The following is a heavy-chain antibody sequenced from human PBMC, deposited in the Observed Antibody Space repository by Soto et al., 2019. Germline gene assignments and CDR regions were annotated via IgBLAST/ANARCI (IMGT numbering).Heavy chain of an antibody. CDR1: GYTFTGYY. CDR3: ARFLEMTTTYFDY. D-gene: IGHD4-4*01. Sequence: QVQLVQSGAEVKKPGASVKVSCKASGYTFTGYYMHLVRQAPGQGLEWMGWINPNSGGTNYAQKFQGMVTMTRDTSSSTAYLELSRLISDDTAVDYCARFLEMTTTYFDYWGQGTLVTVYS. J-gene: IGHJ4*02. CDR2: INPNSGGT. V-gene: IGHV1-2*02.